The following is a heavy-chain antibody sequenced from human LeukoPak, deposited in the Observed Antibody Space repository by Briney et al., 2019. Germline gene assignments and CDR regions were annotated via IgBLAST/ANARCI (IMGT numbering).Heavy chain of an antibody. CDR1: GFTFSRYW. CDR2: INGDGSTT. V-gene: IGHV3-74*01. CDR3: ARDRSPEYSSSWAYYFDY. D-gene: IGHD6-13*01. Sequence: GGSLRLSCAASGFTFSRYWMHWVRQAPGKGLVWVSRINGDGSTTSYADSVKGGFTISRDNAKNTLYLQMNSLRAEDTAVYYCARDRSPEYSSSWAYYFDYWGQGTLVTVSS. J-gene: IGHJ4*02.